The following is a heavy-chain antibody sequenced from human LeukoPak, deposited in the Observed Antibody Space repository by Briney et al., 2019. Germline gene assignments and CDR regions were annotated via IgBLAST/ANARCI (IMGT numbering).Heavy chain of an antibody. D-gene: IGHD3-10*01. CDR3: TRDRRYGGMDV. J-gene: IGHJ6*02. Sequence: QSGGSLRLSCAASGFTFSSYWMHWVRQAPGKGLVWVSRIISDGSSATHADSVKGRFTVSRDNAKNMLYLQMNSLRAEDTAVYYCTRDRRYGGMDVRGQGTTVTVSS. CDR2: IISDGSSA. V-gene: IGHV3-74*01. CDR1: GFTFSSYW.